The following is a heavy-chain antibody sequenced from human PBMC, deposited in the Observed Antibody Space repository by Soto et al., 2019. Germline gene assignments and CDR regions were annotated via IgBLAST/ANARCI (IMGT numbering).Heavy chain of an antibody. CDR1: GYTFTTYY. J-gene: IGHJ4*02. CDR3: ARAGYCSGGTCFHGNCDY. Sequence: QVRLVQSGAEVKRPGGSVKGSCKASGYTFTTYYMHWVRQAPGQGLEWLGIINPNVGSTTYAQKLRGRVTMTKDTATSTVYLALGSLGSEDKAVYYCARAGYCSGGTCFHGNCDYWGQGTLVTVPA. D-gene: IGHD2-15*01. CDR2: INPNVGST. V-gene: IGHV1-46*01.